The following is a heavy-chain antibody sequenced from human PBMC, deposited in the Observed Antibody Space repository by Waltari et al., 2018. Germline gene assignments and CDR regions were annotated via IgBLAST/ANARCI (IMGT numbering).Heavy chain of an antibody. J-gene: IGHJ6*02. V-gene: IGHV1-46*01. CDR3: ATDTGALWMDV. CDR2: INPRGVST. D-gene: IGHD2-21*01. CDR1: EYTFASSY. Sequence: QVQLVQSGAEVKKPGASVKISCKTSEYTFASSYVQWVRQAPGQGLEWMGIINPRGVSTTDAQRFQGRVTMTRDTSTSTVYMELSSLKSEDTAVYYCATDTGALWMDVWGQGTTVTVSS.